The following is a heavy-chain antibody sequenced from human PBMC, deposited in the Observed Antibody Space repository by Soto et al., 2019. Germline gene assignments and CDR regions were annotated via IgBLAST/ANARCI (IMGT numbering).Heavy chain of an antibody. CDR2: IYPGDSDT. J-gene: IGHJ3*02. V-gene: IGHV5-51*01. Sequence: PGESLKISCKGSGYSFTSYWIGWVRQMPGKGLEWMGIIYPGDSDTRYSPSFQGQVTISADKSISTAYLQWSSLKASDTAMYYCARPPAYYYDGRVDAFDIWGQGTMVTVSS. D-gene: IGHD3-22*01. CDR3: ARPPAYYYDGRVDAFDI. CDR1: GYSFTSYW.